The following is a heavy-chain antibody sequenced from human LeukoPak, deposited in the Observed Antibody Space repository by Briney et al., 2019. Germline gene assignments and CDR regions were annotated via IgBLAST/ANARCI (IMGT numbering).Heavy chain of an antibody. V-gene: IGHV4-59*01. D-gene: IGHD2-2*01. CDR1: GGSISSYY. CDR2: IYYSGST. Sequence: ASETLSLTCTVSGGSISSYYWSWIRQPPGKGLEWIGYIYYSGSTDYSPSLKGRVTISVDTSKNQFSLKLSSVTAADTAVYYCARDGGPYCSSTSCFYMDVWGKGTTVTVSS. J-gene: IGHJ6*03. CDR3: ARDGGPYCSSTSCFYMDV.